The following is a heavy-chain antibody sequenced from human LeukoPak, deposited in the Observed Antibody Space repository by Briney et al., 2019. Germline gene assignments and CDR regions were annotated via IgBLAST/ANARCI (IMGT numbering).Heavy chain of an antibody. Sequence: SQTLSLTCTVSGGSISSGGYYWSWIRQHPGKGLEWIGYIYYSGSTYYNPSLKSRVTISVDTSKNQFSLKLSSVTAADTAVYYCARYGVVVPAASPGFDPWGQGTLDTVSS. CDR1: GGSISSGGYY. CDR2: IYYSGST. CDR3: ARYGVVVPAASPGFDP. J-gene: IGHJ5*02. D-gene: IGHD2-2*01. V-gene: IGHV4-31*03.